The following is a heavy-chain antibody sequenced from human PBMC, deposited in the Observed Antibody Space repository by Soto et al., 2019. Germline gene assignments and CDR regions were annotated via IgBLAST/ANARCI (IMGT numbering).Heavy chain of an antibody. D-gene: IGHD2-15*01. Sequence: QVQLQQWGAGLLKPSETLSLTCAVYGGSFSGYYWSWIRQPPGKGLEWIGEINHSGSTNYNPSLKSRVTISVDTSRNQFSLKLSSVTAADTAVYYCARGAIPGYCSGGSCYPHYYYGMDVWGQGTTVTVSS. CDR1: GGSFSGYY. J-gene: IGHJ6*02. CDR2: INHSGST. CDR3: ARGAIPGYCSGGSCYPHYYYGMDV. V-gene: IGHV4-34*01.